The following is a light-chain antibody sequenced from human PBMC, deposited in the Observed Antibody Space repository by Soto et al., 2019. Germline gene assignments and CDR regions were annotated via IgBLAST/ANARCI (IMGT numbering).Light chain of an antibody. CDR2: DAS. CDR1: QSVSSY. CDR3: QQRSNWPGT. Sequence: EIVLTQSPATLSLSPGERATLSCRASQSVSSYLAWYQQKPGQAPRLLIYDASNRATGITARFSGSGSGTDFTLTSRSLEPEDFAVYYCQQRSNWPGTFGQGTKVEIK. J-gene: IGKJ1*01. V-gene: IGKV3-11*01.